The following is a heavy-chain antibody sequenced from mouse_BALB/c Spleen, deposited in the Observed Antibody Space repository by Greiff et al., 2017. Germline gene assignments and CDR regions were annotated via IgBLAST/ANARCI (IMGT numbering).Heavy chain of an antibody. J-gene: IGHJ4*01. CDR3: VRETAGAMDY. V-gene: IGHV10-3*03. CDR2: IRSKSNNYAT. Sequence: EVQVVESGGGLVQPKGSLKLSCAASGFTFNTYAMHWVCQAPGKGLEWVARIRSKSNNYATYYADSVKDRFTISRDDSQSMLYLQMNNLKTEDTAMYYCVRETAGAMDYWGQGTSVTVSS. CDR1: GFTFNTYA.